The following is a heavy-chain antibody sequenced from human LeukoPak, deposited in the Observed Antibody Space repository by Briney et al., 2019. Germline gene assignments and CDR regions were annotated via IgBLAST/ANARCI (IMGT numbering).Heavy chain of an antibody. D-gene: IGHD1-26*01. V-gene: IGHV3-53*01. CDR2: IYSGGST. CDR3: ARGGSYLSAFDI. CDR1: GFTFSSYE. J-gene: IGHJ3*02. Sequence: PGGSLRLSCAASGFTFSSYEMNWVRQAPGKGLEGVSIIYSGGSTFYAYSVKGRFTISRDNSKNTLYLQMNSLRAEDTAVYYCARGGSYLSAFDIWGQGTMVTVSS.